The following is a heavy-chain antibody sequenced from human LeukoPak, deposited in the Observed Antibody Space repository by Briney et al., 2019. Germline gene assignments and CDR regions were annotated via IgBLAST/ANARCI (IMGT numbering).Heavy chain of an antibody. Sequence: GGSLRLSCAASGFTFSSYSMNWVRQAPGKGLEWVSSFSSSSSYIYYADPVKGRFTISRDNAKNSLYLQMNSLRAEDTAVYYCARVSGQNIVVVPALDYYFDYWGQGTLVTVSS. D-gene: IGHD2-2*01. V-gene: IGHV3-21*01. CDR3: ARVSGQNIVVVPALDYYFDY. CDR1: GFTFSSYS. J-gene: IGHJ4*02. CDR2: FSSSSSYI.